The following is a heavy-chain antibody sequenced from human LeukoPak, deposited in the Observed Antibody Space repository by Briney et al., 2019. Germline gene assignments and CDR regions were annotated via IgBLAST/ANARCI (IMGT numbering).Heavy chain of an antibody. Sequence: GSLRLSCAASGFTFSDYYMSWIRQPPGKGLEWIGYIYYSGSTNYNPSLKSRVTISVDTSKNQFSLKLSSVTAADTAVYYCARGITMVEDSSDVFDIWGQGTMVTVSS. J-gene: IGHJ3*02. V-gene: IGHV4-59*01. CDR3: ARGITMVEDSSDVFDI. CDR1: GFTFSDYY. CDR2: IYYSGST. D-gene: IGHD3-10*01.